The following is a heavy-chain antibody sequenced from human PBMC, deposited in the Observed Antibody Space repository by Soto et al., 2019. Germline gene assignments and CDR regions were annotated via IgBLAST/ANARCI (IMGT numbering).Heavy chain of an antibody. J-gene: IGHJ4*02. CDR1: GFTFSSYA. V-gene: IGHV3-23*01. CDR3: AKKKPPGVAGFDF. CDR2: ISGSGGGT. D-gene: IGHD3-3*01. Sequence: EVQLLESGGTLVQPGGSLRLSCAASGFTFSSYAMSWVRQAPGEGLEWVSSISGSGGGTYYADSVNGRFTISRDNSKNTLYLQMNSLRGEDTAVYYCAKKKPPGVAGFDFWGQGTLVTVSS.